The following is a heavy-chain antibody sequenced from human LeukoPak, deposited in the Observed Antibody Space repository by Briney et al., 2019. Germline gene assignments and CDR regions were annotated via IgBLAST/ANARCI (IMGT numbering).Heavy chain of an antibody. Sequence: GGSLRLSCAASGFPFSSHWLSWFRQSPGKGLEWVAHIKQDGSEKYYVDSVKGRFTISRDNARNSQYLQMNSLRAEDTAVYYCASGGGWVFSNWGQGTLVTVSS. CDR3: ASGGGWVFSN. J-gene: IGHJ4*02. D-gene: IGHD6-19*01. CDR1: GFPFSSHW. V-gene: IGHV3-7*01. CDR2: IKQDGSEK.